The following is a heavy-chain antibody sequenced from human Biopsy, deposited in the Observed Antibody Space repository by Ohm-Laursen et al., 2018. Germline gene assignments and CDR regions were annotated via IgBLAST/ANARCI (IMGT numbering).Heavy chain of an antibody. J-gene: IGHJ4*02. CDR1: GFNFDDYA. CDR3: VRSLRNYDFLDS. V-gene: IGHV3-9*01. CDR2: LTWNSGTI. D-gene: IGHD3-16*01. Sequence: SQRLSCAATGFNFDDYAMHWIRQGPGKGLEWVAGLTWNSGTIAYAGSVRGRFTISRDNAKNSLYLQMNNLTSEDTALYYCVRSLRNYDFLDSWGQGTLVSVSS.